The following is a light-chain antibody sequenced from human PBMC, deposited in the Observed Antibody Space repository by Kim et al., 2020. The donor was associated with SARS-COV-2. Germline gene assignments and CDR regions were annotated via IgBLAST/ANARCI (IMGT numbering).Light chain of an antibody. Sequence: LSVSPGERATLSCRASQSVSTNLAWYQQKPGQAPRLLIYDASTRATGIPARFSGSGSGTEFTLTISSLQSGDFAMYFCQQYNDWRTFGQGTKVDIK. J-gene: IGKJ1*01. V-gene: IGKV3-15*01. CDR3: QQYNDWRT. CDR2: DAS. CDR1: QSVSTN.